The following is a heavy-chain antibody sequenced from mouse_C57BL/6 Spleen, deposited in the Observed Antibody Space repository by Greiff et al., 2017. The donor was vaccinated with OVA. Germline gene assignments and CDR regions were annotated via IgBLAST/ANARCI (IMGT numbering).Heavy chain of an antibody. D-gene: IGHD2-2*01. Sequence: VQLQQSGAELVRPGTSVKVSCKASGYAFTNYLIEWVKQRPGQGLEWIGVINPGSGGTNYNEKFKGKATLTADKSSSTAYMQLSSLTSEDSAVYFCARYVYEGFDYWGQGTTLTVSS. CDR3: ARYVYEGFDY. V-gene: IGHV1-54*01. J-gene: IGHJ2*01. CDR2: INPGSGGT. CDR1: GYAFTNYL.